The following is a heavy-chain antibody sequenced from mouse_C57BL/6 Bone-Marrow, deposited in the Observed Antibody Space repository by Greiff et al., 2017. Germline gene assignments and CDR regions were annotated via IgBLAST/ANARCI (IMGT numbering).Heavy chain of an antibody. CDR2: IDPSDSYT. CDR3: ARTGGLRRYYFDY. J-gene: IGHJ2*01. V-gene: IGHV1-50*01. CDR1: GYTFTSYW. D-gene: IGHD2-4*01. Sequence: VQLQQPGAELVKPGASVKLSCKASGYTFTSYWMQWVKQRPGQGLEWIGEIDPSDSYTNYNQKFKGKATLTVDTSSSTAYMQLSSLTSEDSAVYYCARTGGLRRYYFDYWGQGTTLTVSS.